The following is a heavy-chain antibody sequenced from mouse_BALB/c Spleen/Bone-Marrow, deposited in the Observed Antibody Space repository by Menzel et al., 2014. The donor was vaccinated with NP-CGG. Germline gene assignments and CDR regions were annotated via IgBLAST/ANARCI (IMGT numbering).Heavy chain of an antibody. CDR1: GFTFSSFG. J-gene: IGHJ2*01. Sequence: EVQLVESGGGLVQPGGSRKLSCAASGFTFSSFGMHWVRQAPEKGLEWVAYISSVSSTIYYADTVKGRFTISRDNPKNTLFLQMTSLRSEDTAMYYSTRGGNWDDFDYWGQGTALTVSS. CDR2: ISSVSSTI. CDR3: TRGGNWDDFDY. V-gene: IGHV5-17*02. D-gene: IGHD4-1*01.